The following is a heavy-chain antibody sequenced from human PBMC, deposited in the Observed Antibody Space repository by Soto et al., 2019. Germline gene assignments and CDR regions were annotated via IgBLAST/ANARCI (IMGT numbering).Heavy chain of an antibody. D-gene: IGHD1-26*01. CDR1: GGSFSGYY. CDR3: ARWSGSYYVVDY. V-gene: IGHV4-34*01. CDR2: INHSGST. J-gene: IGHJ4*02. Sequence: SETLSLTCAVYGGSFSGYYWSWIRQPPGKGLEWIGEINHSGSTNYNPSLKSRVTISLDTSNNQFSLTLSSVPAADTAVYYCARWSGSYYVVDYWGQGTLVTVSS.